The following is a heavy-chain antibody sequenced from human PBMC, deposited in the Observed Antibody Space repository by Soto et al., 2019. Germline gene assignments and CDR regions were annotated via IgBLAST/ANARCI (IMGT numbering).Heavy chain of an antibody. V-gene: IGHV1-69*13. CDR1: GGTFGSYA. J-gene: IGHJ5*02. CDR3: AESIAARGNWFDP. D-gene: IGHD6-6*01. Sequence: SVKVSCKASGGTFGSYAISWVRQAPGQGLEWMGGIIPIFGTANYAQKFQGRVTITADESTSTAYMELSSLRSEDTAVYYCAESIAARGNWFDPWGQGTLVTVS. CDR2: IIPIFGTA.